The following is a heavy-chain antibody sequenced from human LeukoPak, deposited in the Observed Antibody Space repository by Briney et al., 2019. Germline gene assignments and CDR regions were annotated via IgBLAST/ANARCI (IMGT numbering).Heavy chain of an antibody. D-gene: IGHD3-22*01. Sequence: PSETLSLTCTVSGGSISSGSYYWSWIRQPAGKGLEWIGRIYTSGSTNYNPSLKSRVTISVDTSKNQFSLKLSSVTAADKAVYYLARHDSSGYMPWIDYWGQGPLVTVSS. J-gene: IGHJ4*02. V-gene: IGHV4-61*02. CDR3: ARHDSSGYMPWIDY. CDR1: GGSISSGSYY. CDR2: IYTSGST.